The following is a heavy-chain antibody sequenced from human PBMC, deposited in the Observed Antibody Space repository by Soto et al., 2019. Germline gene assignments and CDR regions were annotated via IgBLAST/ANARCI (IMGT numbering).Heavy chain of an antibody. CDR2: IYYSGST. D-gene: IGHD2-21*01. V-gene: IGHV4-59*01. J-gene: IGHJ3*01. Sequence: QVQLQESGPGLVKPSETLSLTCTVYGGSISSYYWSWIRQTPGKGLESIGDIYYSGSTNYNPSLKSRVTISVDTSKHQFALKLCSVTAADTAVYYFARVCGGDFDFWGQGTMVTVSS. CDR1: GGSISSYY. CDR3: ARVCGGDFDF.